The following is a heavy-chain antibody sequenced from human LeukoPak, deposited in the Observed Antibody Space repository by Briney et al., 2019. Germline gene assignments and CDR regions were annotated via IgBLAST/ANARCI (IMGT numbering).Heavy chain of an antibody. CDR1: GFTFSSYS. CDR2: ISSSSSTI. D-gene: IGHD1-26*01. CDR3: ARDTSGSYRDYFDY. Sequence: PGGSLRLSYAASGFTFSSYSMNWVRQAPGKGLEWVSYISSSSSTIYYADCVKARFTISRDNAKNSLYLQMNSLRAEDTAVYYCARDTSGSYRDYFDYWGQGTLVTASS. V-gene: IGHV3-48*04. J-gene: IGHJ4*02.